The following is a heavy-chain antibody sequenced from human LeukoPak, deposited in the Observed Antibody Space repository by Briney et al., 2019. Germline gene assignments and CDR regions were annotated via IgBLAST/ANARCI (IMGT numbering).Heavy chain of an antibody. CDR1: GGSISTYY. CDR2: IYYTGSTRNT. CDR3: ARELVYCSSTSCYGNWFDP. Sequence: SETLSLTCTVSGGSISTYYWTWIRQTPEKGLEWIGYIYYTGSTRNTNYNPSLKSRVTISLDTSKKQFSLKLTSVTAADTAVYYCARELVYCSSTSCYGNWFDPWGQGTLVTVSS. D-gene: IGHD2-2*01. J-gene: IGHJ5*02. V-gene: IGHV4-59*01.